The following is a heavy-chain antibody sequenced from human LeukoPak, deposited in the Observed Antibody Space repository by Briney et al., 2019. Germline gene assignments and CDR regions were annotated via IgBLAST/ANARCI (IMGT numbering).Heavy chain of an antibody. CDR3: TVYGAHFDY. CDR1: GFTFPGYW. CDR2: IRSKANSYAT. D-gene: IGHD2-8*01. J-gene: IGHJ4*02. Sequence: PGGSLRLSCVASGFTFPGYWMSWVRQAPGKGLEWVGRIRSKANSYATAYAASVKGRFTISRDDSKNTAYLQMNSLKTEDTAVYYCTVYGAHFDYWGQGTLVTVSS. V-gene: IGHV3-73*01.